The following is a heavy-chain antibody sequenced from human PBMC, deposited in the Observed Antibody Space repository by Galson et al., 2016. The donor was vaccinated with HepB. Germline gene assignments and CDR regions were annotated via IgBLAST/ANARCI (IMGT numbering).Heavy chain of an antibody. J-gene: IGHJ4*02. CDR1: GNTFTASA. D-gene: IGHD2-15*01. V-gene: IGHV1-3*01. CDR2: ITVVNGNT. Sequence: SVKVSCKASGNTFTASAIHWVRQAPGQRLEWMGWITVVNGNTKYSKKFQDRVTFTSDTSASTAYMDLGSLTSEDTAVYYCARIGGGSSGFDYWGQGSLVTVSS. CDR3: ARIGGGSSGFDY.